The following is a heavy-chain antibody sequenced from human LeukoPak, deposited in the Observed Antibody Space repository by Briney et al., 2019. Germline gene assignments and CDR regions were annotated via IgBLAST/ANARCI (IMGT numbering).Heavy chain of an antibody. CDR3: ARGSVRLKYYFDY. D-gene: IGHD3-10*01. Sequence: GGSLRLSCAASGFTFSSYSMNWVRQAPGKGLEWVSYISSSSSTIYYADSVKGRFTISRDNAKNLLYLQMNSLRAEDTAVYYCARGSVRLKYYFDYWGQGTLVTVSS. J-gene: IGHJ4*02. CDR2: ISSSSSTI. V-gene: IGHV3-48*01. CDR1: GFTFSSYS.